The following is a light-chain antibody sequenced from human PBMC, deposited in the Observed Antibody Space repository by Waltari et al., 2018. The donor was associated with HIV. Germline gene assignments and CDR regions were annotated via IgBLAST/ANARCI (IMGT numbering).Light chain of an antibody. CDR2: SNN. V-gene: IGLV1-44*01. CDR1: SSNIGSTI. Sequence: QSVLTQPPSASGTPGQRVTISCSGSSSNIGSTIVNWYQQLPGTAPKLLIYSNNQRPSGVPDRFSGSKSGTSASLAISGLQSEDEADYYCAAWDDSLNGWVFGGGTKLTVL. CDR3: AAWDDSLNGWV. J-gene: IGLJ3*02.